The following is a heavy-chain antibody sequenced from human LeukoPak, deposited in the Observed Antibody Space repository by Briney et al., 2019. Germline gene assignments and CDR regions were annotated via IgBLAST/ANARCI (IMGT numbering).Heavy chain of an antibody. J-gene: IGHJ5*02. CDR3: ARVNYVRELLWRNSYYR. V-gene: IGHV4-34*01. Sequence: PAETLSLTCAVSGGSFSSYYWSWIRQPPGKGLEWIGEINHSGSTNYNPSLKSRVTISVDTSKNQFSLKLSSVTAADTPVYYSARVNYVRELLWRNSYYRWGQGTLVTV. CDR1: GGSFSSYY. D-gene: IGHD1-7*01. CDR2: INHSGST.